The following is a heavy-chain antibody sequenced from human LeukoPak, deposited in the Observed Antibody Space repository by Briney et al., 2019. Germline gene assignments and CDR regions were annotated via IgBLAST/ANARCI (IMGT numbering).Heavy chain of an antibody. CDR2: ISYDGSNK. CDR3: ARELGVPKPVGYFDL. CDR1: GFTFSSYA. J-gene: IGHJ2*01. V-gene: IGHV3-30-3*01. D-gene: IGHD1-14*01. Sequence: PGGSLRLSCAASGFTFSSYAMHWVRQAPGKGLEWVAVISYDGSNKYYADSVKGRFTISRDNSKNTLYLQMNSLRAEDTAVYYCARELGVPKPVGYFDLWGRGTLVTVSS.